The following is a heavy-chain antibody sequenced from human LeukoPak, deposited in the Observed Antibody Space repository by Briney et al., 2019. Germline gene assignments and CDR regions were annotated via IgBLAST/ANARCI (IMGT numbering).Heavy chain of an antibody. V-gene: IGHV3-30*03. CDR3: AREATWGQWYFDH. CDR2: IASDGGAK. Sequence: GTSLRLSCVASGFSFSNHGMHWVRQAPGKGLEWVSVIASDGGAKFYADSVKGRFTLSRDNPKNMFFLQMNLLTVDDTAIYFCAREATWGQWYFDHWGQGTPVTVSS. CDR1: GFSFSNHG. D-gene: IGHD6-19*01. J-gene: IGHJ4*02.